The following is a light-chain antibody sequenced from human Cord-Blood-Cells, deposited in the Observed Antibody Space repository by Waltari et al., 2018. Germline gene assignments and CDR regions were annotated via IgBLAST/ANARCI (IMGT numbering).Light chain of an antibody. V-gene: IGKV1-33*01. CDR2: DAS. CDR1: QDISNY. CDR3: EQYDDLPVT. Sequence: DIQMTQSPSSLSASVGDRVTITCQASQDISNYLDWYQQKPGKAPKLLIYDASNLETGVPSRFSGSGSGTDFTFTINSLQPEDIATYYCEQYDDLPVTFGQGTRVDIK. J-gene: IGKJ5*01.